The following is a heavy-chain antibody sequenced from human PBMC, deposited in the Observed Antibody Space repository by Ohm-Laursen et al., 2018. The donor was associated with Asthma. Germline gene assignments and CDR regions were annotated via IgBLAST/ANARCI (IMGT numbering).Heavy chain of an antibody. J-gene: IGHJ5*02. D-gene: IGHD3-3*01. Sequence: TLSLTCAVYGGSFSGYYWSWIRQPPGKGLEWIGEINHSGSTNYNPSLKSRVIISVDTSDKQVSLKLKSVTAADTAVYYCARGRYDLSSGYSGGGWFDPWGQGTLVTVSS. V-gene: IGHV4-34*01. CDR1: GGSFSGYY. CDR3: ARGRYDLSSGYSGGGWFDP. CDR2: INHSGST.